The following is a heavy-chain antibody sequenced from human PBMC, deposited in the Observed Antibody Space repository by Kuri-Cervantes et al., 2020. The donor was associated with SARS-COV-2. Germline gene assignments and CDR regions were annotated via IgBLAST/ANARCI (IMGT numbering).Heavy chain of an antibody. CDR2: IYPGDSDT. D-gene: IGHD6-6*01. J-gene: IGHJ6*02. V-gene: IGHV5-51*01. CDR3: ARQITGYSSSSPYVDV. Sequence: GGSLRLSCKASGYSFTTYWIGWVRQMPGKGLEWMGIIYPGDSDTTYSPSFQGQVTISADKSISTAYLQWSSLKASDTTMYYCARQITGYSSSSPYVDVWGQGTTVTVSS. CDR1: GYSFTTYW.